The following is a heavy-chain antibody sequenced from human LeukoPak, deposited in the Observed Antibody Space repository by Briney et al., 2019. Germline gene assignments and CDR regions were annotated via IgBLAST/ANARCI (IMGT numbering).Heavy chain of an antibody. V-gene: IGHV1-2*02. CDR1: GCTFTAYY. D-gene: IGHD3-10*01. CDR3: ARVLYYYGSGNV. Sequence: ASVKVSCKASGCTFTAYYVHWVRQAPGQGLEWMGWINPNSGGTNYAQKFQGRVTMTRDTSISTAYMELSRLTSDETALYYCARVLYYYGSGNVWGQGTLVTVSS. J-gene: IGHJ4*02. CDR2: INPNSGGT.